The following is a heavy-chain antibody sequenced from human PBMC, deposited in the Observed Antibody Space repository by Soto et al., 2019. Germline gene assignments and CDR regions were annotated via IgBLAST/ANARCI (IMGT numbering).Heavy chain of an antibody. CDR3: VRLVGAAPDY. Sequence: QVQLQQSGPGLVKPSQTLSLTCAISGDSVSSSSTAWNWIRQSPSRGLEWLGRTYYRTKWYNDYARSVNSRISTNRDTSKNQFSLQLYSVTPEDTAVYYCVRLVGAAPDYWGQGTLVTVSS. J-gene: IGHJ4*02. CDR2: TYYRTKWYN. V-gene: IGHV6-1*01. CDR1: GDSVSSSSTA. D-gene: IGHD6-6*01.